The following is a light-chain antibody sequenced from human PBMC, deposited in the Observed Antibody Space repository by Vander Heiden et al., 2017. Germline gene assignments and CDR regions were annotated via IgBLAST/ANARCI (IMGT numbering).Light chain of an antibody. CDR2: NVS. CDR3: MQATHWFT. V-gene: IGKV2-30*02. J-gene: IGKJ2*01. CDR1: QSLVHSDGNTF. Sequence: AATTQSPLSLPVTLGQPASIPCRSSQSLVHSDGNTFLNWFHQRPGQSPRRLIYNVSYRDSGVPDRVSGSGSGTDFTLKISRVEAEDIGIYYCMQATHWFTFGQGTKLEIK.